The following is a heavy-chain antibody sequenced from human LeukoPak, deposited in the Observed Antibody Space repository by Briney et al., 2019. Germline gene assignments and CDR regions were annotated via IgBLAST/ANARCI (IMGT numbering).Heavy chain of an antibody. J-gene: IGHJ4*02. CDR2: ISAYNGNT. Sequence: ASVKVSCKASGYTFTSYGISWVRQAPGQGLEWMGWISAYNGNTNYAQKLQGRVTMTTDTSTSTAYMELRSLRSDDTAVYYCARVTGQWLVQYYFDYWGQGTPVTVSS. CDR3: ARVTGQWLVQYYFDY. CDR1: GYTFTSYG. V-gene: IGHV1-18*01. D-gene: IGHD6-19*01.